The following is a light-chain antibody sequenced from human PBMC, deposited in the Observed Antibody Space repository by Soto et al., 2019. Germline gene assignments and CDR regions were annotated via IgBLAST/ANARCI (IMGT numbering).Light chain of an antibody. CDR2: EVA. CDR1: TSDVGAYKF. J-gene: IGLJ2*01. Sequence: QSALAQPASVSGSPGQPITISCTGTTSDVGAYKFVSWYQHHPGKAPKLIIFEVANRPSGVSSRFSGSKSGNTASLTISPLLPEDEADYYCNSYTNGTTLVFGSGTKLTVL. V-gene: IGLV2-14*01. CDR3: NSYTNGTTLV.